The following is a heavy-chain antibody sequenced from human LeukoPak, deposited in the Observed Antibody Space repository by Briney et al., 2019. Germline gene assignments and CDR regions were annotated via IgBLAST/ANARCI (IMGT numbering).Heavy chain of an antibody. J-gene: IGHJ3*02. CDR1: GYTLTELS. CDR3: ATAGGSGWYRDDAFDI. CDR2: FDPEDGET. Sequence: GASVKVSCKVSGYTLTELSMHWVRHAPGKGLELMGGFDPEDGETIYAQKFQGRVTMTEDTSTDTAYMELSSLRSEDTAVYYCATAGGSGWYRDDAFDIWGQGTMVTVSS. V-gene: IGHV1-24*01. D-gene: IGHD6-19*01.